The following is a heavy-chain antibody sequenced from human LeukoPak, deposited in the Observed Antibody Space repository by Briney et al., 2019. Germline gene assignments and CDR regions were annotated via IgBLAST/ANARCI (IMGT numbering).Heavy chain of an antibody. CDR1: GGSISSTTW. CDR3: ARSDSLMGRGVINP. CDR2: ISHSGTT. D-gene: IGHD3-10*01. V-gene: IGHV4-4*02. Sequence: SGTLSLTCAVSGGSISSTTWWSWVRQPPGKGLEWIGEISHSGTTNYNPSLKSRVTISVDKSKNQFSLKLSSVTAADTAVYYRARSDSLMGRGVINPWSQGTLVTVSS. J-gene: IGHJ5*02.